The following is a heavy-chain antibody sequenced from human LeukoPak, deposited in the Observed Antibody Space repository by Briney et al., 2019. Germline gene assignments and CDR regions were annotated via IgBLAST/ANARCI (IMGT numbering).Heavy chain of an antibody. J-gene: IGHJ5*02. Sequence: PGGSLRLSCTTSGFTFGDYALSWFRQAPGKGLEWVGFIRKTAYGGTTEYAASVKGRFTISRDDSKSIAYLQTNSLKTEDTAVYYCSGDDSASYFRFDPWGRGTLVTVSS. CDR1: GFTFGDYA. CDR2: IRKTAYGGTT. V-gene: IGHV3-49*03. CDR3: SGDDSASYFRFDP. D-gene: IGHD3-10*01.